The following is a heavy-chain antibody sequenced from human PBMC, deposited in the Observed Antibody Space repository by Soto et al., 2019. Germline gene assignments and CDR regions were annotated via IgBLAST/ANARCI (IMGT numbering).Heavy chain of an antibody. CDR3: AKGPPLLGDWYFDL. J-gene: IGHJ2*01. CDR2: ISGICGST. Sequence: EVQLLESGGGLVQPGGSLRLSCAASGGTFSSYAMSWVRQAPGKGLEWVSAISGICGSTYYADSVKGRFTISRDNSKNTLELQMNRLRADDTAVYYCAKGPPLLGDWYFDLWGRGTLVTVSS. D-gene: IGHD7-27*01. V-gene: IGHV3-23*01. CDR1: GGTFSSYA.